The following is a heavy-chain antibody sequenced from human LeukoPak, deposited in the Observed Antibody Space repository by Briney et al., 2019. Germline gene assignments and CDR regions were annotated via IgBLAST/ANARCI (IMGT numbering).Heavy chain of an antibody. D-gene: IGHD3-22*01. CDR2: IYYSGST. Sequence: SETLSLTCTVSGGSISSYYWSWIRQPPGKGLEWIGYIYYSGSTNYNPSLKSRVTISVDTSKNQFSLKLSSVTAADTAVYYCARGPYDSSGYYTLDYWGQGTLVTVSS. CDR3: ARGPYDSSGYYTLDY. J-gene: IGHJ4*02. V-gene: IGHV4-59*12. CDR1: GGSISSYY.